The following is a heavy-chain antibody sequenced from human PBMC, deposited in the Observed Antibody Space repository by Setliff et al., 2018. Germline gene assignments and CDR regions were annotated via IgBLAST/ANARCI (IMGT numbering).Heavy chain of an antibody. D-gene: IGHD3-10*01. CDR2: IIPIFGTA. Sequence: GASVKVSCKASGGTFSSYTINWVRQAPGQGLEWMGGIIPIFGTANHAQNFQGRVTITADESTDTAYMELSSLTSDDTAVYYCAGHRGVEGTPVDYRGQGTLITVSS. J-gene: IGHJ4*02. CDR3: AGHRGVEGTPVDY. V-gene: IGHV1-69*13. CDR1: GGTFSSYT.